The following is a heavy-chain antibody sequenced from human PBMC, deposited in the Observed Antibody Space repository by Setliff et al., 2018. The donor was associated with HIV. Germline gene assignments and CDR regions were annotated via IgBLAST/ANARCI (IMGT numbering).Heavy chain of an antibody. CDR1: EFTLSGYS. Sequence: RLSCAASEFTLSGYSMSWVRQVPGKGLEWVSAIDPSGSRIFYSDSVKGRFTISRDNSKNTLYSQMNSLTAEDTAVYYCAKVDNGHCTSASCRDFDYWGQGTLVTVSS. CDR3: AKVDNGHCTSASCRDFDY. D-gene: IGHD2-2*03. J-gene: IGHJ4*02. CDR2: IDPSGSRI. V-gene: IGHV3-23*01.